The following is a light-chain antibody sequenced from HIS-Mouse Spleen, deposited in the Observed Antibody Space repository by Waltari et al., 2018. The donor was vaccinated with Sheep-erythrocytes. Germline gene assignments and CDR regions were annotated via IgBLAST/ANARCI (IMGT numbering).Light chain of an antibody. Sequence: QSALTQPRSVSGSPGQSVTISCTGTSSDVGGYNYVSWYQQHPGKVHKLMIYDVSKRPSGVPDRFSGSKSGNTASLTISGLQAEDEADYYCCSYAGSYNHVFATGTKVTVL. J-gene: IGLJ1*01. CDR3: CSYAGSYNHV. V-gene: IGLV2-11*01. CDR1: SSDVGGYNY. CDR2: DVS.